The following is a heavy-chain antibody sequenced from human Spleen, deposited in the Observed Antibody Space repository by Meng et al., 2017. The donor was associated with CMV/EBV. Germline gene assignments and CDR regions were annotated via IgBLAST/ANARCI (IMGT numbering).Heavy chain of an antibody. CDR2: ISGSGGTT. J-gene: IGHJ3*02. CDR1: GFTFSSYW. V-gene: IGHV3-23*01. CDR3: AKGGYCSSSSCYSDAFDI. D-gene: IGHD2-2*01. Sequence: GGSLRLSCGASGFTFSSYWMSWVRQAPGKGLEWVSTISGSGGTTYYADSVKGRFTISRDNSKNTLYLQMNSLRAEDTAIYYCAKGGYCSSSSCYSDAFDIWGQGTMVTVSS.